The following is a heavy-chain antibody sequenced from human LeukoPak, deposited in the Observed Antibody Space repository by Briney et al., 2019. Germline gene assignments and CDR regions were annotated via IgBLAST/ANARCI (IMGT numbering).Heavy chain of an antibody. V-gene: IGHV1-46*01. Sequence: ASVKVSCKASGYTFTSYYMHWVRQAPGQGLEWMGIINPSGGSTSYAQKFQGRVTITADKSTSTAYMELSSLRSEDTAVYYCARDDFSGSGWSQPPDAFDIWGQGTMVTVSS. CDR2: INPSGGST. D-gene: IGHD6-19*01. J-gene: IGHJ3*02. CDR1: GYTFTSYY. CDR3: ARDDFSGSGWSQPPDAFDI.